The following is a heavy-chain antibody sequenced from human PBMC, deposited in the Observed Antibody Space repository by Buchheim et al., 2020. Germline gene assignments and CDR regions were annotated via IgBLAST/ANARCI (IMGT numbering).Heavy chain of an antibody. CDR3: AKAQIFGVAQYYFDY. CDR2: ISVSGGSA. CDR1: GFTFSSYA. J-gene: IGHJ4*02. D-gene: IGHD3-3*01. V-gene: IGHV3-23*01. Sequence: EVQLLESGGGLVQPGGSLRLSCAASGFTFSSYAMSWVRQAPGKGLEWVSAISVSGGSAYYADSVKGRFTISRANSKNTLYLQMSSLRAEDTALYYCAKAQIFGVAQYYFDYWGQGTL.